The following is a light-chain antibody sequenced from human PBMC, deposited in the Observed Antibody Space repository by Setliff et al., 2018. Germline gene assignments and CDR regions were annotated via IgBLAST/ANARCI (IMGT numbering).Light chain of an antibody. CDR1: SSDVGAYDY. V-gene: IGLV2-8*01. CDR3: SSYAGTNTLV. CDR2: DVT. J-gene: IGLJ2*01. Sequence: QSVLAQPPSASGSPGQSVTISCTGTSSDVGAYDYISWYQQHPGSSPQLIIYDVTKRPSGVPDRFSGSKSGDTASLTVSGLQAEDEADYHCSSYAGTNTLVFGGGTKVTVL.